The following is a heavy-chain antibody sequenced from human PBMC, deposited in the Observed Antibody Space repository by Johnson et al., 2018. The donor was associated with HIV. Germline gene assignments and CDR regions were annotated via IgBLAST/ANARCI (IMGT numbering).Heavy chain of an antibody. CDR3: AKEQWFGELFSAFDI. V-gene: IGHV3-30*04. J-gene: IGHJ3*02. CDR2: ISYDGSEK. Sequence: QVQLVESGGGVVRPGRSLRLSCAASGFTFSSYAMHWVRQAPGKGLEWVAVISYDGSEKYYADSVKGRFTISRDNSKNTLYLQMNSLRAEDTAVYYCAKEQWFGELFSAFDIWGQGTMVTVSS. CDR1: GFTFSSYA. D-gene: IGHD3-10*01.